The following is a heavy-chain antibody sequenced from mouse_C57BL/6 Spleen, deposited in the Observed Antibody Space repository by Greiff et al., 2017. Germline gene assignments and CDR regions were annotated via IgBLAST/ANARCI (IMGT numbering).Heavy chain of an antibody. CDR2: IAPSDSYT. V-gene: IGHV1-69*01. J-gene: IGHJ2*01. CDR3: ARGGEEPY. CDR1: GYTFTSYW. Sequence: QVQLQQPGAELVMPGASVKLSCKASGYTFTSYWMHWVKQRPGQGLEWIGEIAPSDSYTNYNQKFKGKSTLTVDKSSSTAYMQLSRLPAEDSAVYDCARGGEEPYWGQGTTLTVSS.